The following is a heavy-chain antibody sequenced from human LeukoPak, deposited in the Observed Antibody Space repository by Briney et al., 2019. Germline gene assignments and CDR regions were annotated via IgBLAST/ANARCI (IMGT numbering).Heavy chain of an antibody. CDR1: GFTFSSYA. CDR2: ISGSGGST. CDR3: AKDQRYYDFWSGYSPTFDY. J-gene: IGHJ4*02. Sequence: GGSLRLSCAASGFTFSSYAMSWVRQAPGKGLEWVSAISGSGGSTYYADSVKGRFTISRDNSKNTLYLQMNSLRAEDTAVYYCAKDQRYYDFWSGYSPTFDYWGQGTLVTVSS. V-gene: IGHV3-23*01. D-gene: IGHD3-3*01.